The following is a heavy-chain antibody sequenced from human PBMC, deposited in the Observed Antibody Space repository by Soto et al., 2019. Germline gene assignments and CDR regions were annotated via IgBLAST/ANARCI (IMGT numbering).Heavy chain of an antibody. CDR1: GYSFTSYW. D-gene: IGHD6-13*01. CDR2: IYPGDSDT. V-gene: IGHV5-51*01. CDR3: ARRQYSSSWYTLYNWFDP. Sequence: GESLKISCKGSGYSFTSYWIGWVGQMPGKGLEWMGIIYPGDSDTRYSPSFQGQVTISADKSISTAYLQWSSLKASDTAMYYCARRQYSSSWYTLYNWFDPWGQGTLVTVSS. J-gene: IGHJ5*02.